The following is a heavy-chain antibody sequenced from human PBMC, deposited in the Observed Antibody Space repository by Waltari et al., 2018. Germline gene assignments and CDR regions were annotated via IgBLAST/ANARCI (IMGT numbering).Heavy chain of an antibody. Sequence: QVQLQESGPGLVKPSETLSLTCAVSGYSISSGYYWGWIRQPPGKGLEWIGSIYHSGSTYYNPSLKSRVTISVDTSKNQFSLKLSSVTAADTAVYYYARRYSSGWPLDYWGQGTLVTVSS. CDR2: IYHSGST. CDR3: ARRYSSGWPLDY. J-gene: IGHJ4*02. D-gene: IGHD6-19*01. V-gene: IGHV4-38-2*01. CDR1: GYSISSGYY.